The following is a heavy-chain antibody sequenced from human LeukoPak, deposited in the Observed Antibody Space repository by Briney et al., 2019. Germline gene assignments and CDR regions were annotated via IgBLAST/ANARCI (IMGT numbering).Heavy chain of an antibody. D-gene: IGHD2-15*01. CDR3: ARERGCSGGSCPFYYYYMDV. CDR2: LKQDGSEK. CDR1: GFSISLYW. J-gene: IGHJ6*03. Sequence: GGSLRLSCAASGFSISLYWMTWVRQAPGKGLEWVANLKQDGSEKYYVDSVKGRFTISRDNAKNTLFLQMNSLRDEDTAVYYCARERGCSGGSCPFYYYYMDVWGTGTTVTVSS. V-gene: IGHV3-7*01.